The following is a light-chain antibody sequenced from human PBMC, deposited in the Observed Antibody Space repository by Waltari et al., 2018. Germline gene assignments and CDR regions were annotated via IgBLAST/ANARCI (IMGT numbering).Light chain of an antibody. J-gene: IGLJ2*01. CDR2: EDS. Sequence: QSALTQPASVSGSPGQSITISCTGTSSDVGSDNLVSWYQQHPGKVPKLMIYEDSKRPSGLSNRFSGSKSGNTASLTISGLQAEDEADYYCCSYAAGGSSVLFGGGTKLTVL. V-gene: IGLV2-23*01. CDR3: CSYAAGGSSVL. CDR1: SSDVGSDNL.